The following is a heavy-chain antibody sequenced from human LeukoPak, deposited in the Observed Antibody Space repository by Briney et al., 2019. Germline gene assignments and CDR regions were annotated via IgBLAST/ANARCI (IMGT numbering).Heavy chain of an antibody. CDR3: AKGTMVRGVIITPFDY. V-gene: IGHV3-23*01. D-gene: IGHD3-10*01. CDR2: ISGSGGST. Sequence: PGGSRRLSCAASGFTFSSYAMSWVRQAPGKGLGWVSAISGSGGSTYYADSVKGRFTISRDNSKNTLYMQMNSLRAEDTAVYYCAKGTMVRGVIITPFDYWGQGTLVTVSS. CDR1: GFTFSSYA. J-gene: IGHJ4*02.